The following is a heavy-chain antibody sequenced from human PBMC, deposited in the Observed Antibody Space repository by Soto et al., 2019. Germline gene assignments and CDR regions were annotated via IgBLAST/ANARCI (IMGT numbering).Heavy chain of an antibody. J-gene: IGHJ4*02. CDR3: ERDHFENFYGDYEFLYFDY. Sequence: ASVKVSCKASGYTFTSYGISWVRQAPGQGLEWMGWISAYNGNTNYAQKLQGRVTMTTDTSTSTAYMELRSLRSDDTAVYYCERDHFENFYGDYEFLYFDYWGQGTLVTVSS. CDR1: GYTFTSYG. D-gene: IGHD4-17*01. CDR2: ISAYNGNT. V-gene: IGHV1-18*04.